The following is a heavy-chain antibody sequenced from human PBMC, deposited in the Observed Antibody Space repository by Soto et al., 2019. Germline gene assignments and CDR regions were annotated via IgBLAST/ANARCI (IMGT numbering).Heavy chain of an antibody. Sequence: QLQLQESGPGLVKPSEILSLTCTVSGDSISSGGYYWGWIRQPPGKGLEWIGSIYYNGNTYYHPSLKSRVTLSGGTSRNQFSLRLSSVTAADTAVYYCVSRLGYGYAMDVWGQGTTVTVSS. J-gene: IGHJ6*02. D-gene: IGHD5-12*01. CDR1: GDSISSGGYY. V-gene: IGHV4-39*01. CDR2: IYYNGNT. CDR3: VSRLGYGYAMDV.